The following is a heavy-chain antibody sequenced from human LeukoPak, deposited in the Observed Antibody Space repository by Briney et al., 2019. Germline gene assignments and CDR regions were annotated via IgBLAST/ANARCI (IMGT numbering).Heavy chain of an antibody. D-gene: IGHD3-22*01. CDR1: GFTFDDYA. V-gene: IGHV3-43*02. J-gene: IGHJ4*02. CDR2: ISGDGGST. Sequence: GGSLRLSCAASGFTFDDYAMHWVRQAPGKGLEWVSLISGDGGSTYYADSVKGRFTISRDNSKNSLYLQMNSLRAEDTALYYCARNYYDSSGYYLLLPDYWGQGTLVTVSS. CDR3: ARNYYDSSGYYLLLPDY.